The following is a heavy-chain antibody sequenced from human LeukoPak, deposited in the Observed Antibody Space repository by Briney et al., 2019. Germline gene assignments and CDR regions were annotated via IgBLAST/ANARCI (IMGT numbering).Heavy chain of an antibody. CDR3: ARGGLSSSFDY. D-gene: IGHD6-13*01. J-gene: IGHJ4*02. V-gene: IGHV3-74*01. Sequence: GGSLSLSCAASGFTFSSSWMNWVRQAPGRGRVWVSRISSDGSGTNYADSVKGRFTISRDNAKSALYLQMNSLRAEDTAVYYCARGGLSSSFDYWGQGTLVTVSS. CDR2: ISSDGSGT. CDR1: GFTFSSSW.